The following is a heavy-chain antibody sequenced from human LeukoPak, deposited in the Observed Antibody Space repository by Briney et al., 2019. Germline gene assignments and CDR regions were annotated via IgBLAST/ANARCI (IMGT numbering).Heavy chain of an antibody. V-gene: IGHV4-34*01. CDR2: INHSGRT. CDR1: GGSVCGSY. Sequence: SETLSLTCVVYGGSVCGSYWTWIRQPPGKGLEWIGEINHSGRTNYNPSLKSRVSISIEMSKNQFSLKLTSVTAADTAVYYCARYCSGGSCGFDPWGQGTLVTVSS. D-gene: IGHD2-15*01. CDR3: ARYCSGGSCGFDP. J-gene: IGHJ5*02.